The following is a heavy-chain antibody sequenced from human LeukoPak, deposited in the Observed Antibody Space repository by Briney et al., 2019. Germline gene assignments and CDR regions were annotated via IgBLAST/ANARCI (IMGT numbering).Heavy chain of an antibody. CDR3: ARGGGNEFDY. V-gene: IGHV4-59*02. Sequence: SSQTLSLTCTVSGGSVSSHYWSWIRQPPGKGLEWIGYIYYSGGTNYNPSLKSRVTISLDTSKNQFSLKLSSVTAADTAVYYCARGGGNEFDYWGQGTLVAVSS. D-gene: IGHD4-23*01. CDR2: IYYSGGT. CDR1: GGSVSSHY. J-gene: IGHJ4*02.